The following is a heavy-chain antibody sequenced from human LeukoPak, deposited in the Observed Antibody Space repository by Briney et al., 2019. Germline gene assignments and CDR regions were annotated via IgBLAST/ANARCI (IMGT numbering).Heavy chain of an antibody. Sequence: PGGSLRLSCAASGFTFSSYSMNWVRQAPGKGLEWVSSISSSSSYIYYADSVKGRFTISRDNAKNSLYLQMNSLRAEDTAVYYCARQYGSGSNYFDYWGQGTPVTVSS. J-gene: IGHJ4*02. CDR3: ARQYGSGSNYFDY. CDR1: GFTFSSYS. D-gene: IGHD3-10*01. CDR2: ISSSSSYI. V-gene: IGHV3-21*01.